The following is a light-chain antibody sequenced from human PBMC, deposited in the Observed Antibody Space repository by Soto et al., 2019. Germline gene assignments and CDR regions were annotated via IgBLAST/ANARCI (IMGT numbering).Light chain of an antibody. Sequence: QSALTQPASVSGSPGQSITISCTGTSSDVGGYDYVSWYQPHPGKAPKLMIYDVSSRPSGISNRFSGSKSANTASLTISGLQAEDEADYYCSSHTTIGAPHVVFGGGTKLTVL. CDR1: SSDVGGYDY. CDR2: DVS. CDR3: SSHTTIGAPHVV. V-gene: IGLV2-14*01. J-gene: IGLJ2*01.